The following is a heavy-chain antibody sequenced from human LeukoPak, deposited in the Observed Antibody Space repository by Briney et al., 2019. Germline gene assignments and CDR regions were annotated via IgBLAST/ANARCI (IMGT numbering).Heavy chain of an antibody. Sequence: GGSLRLSCEASGFTFNTYSMNWARQAPGKGLEWVSSIDSSSSYIYYADSAKGRFTISRDNAKNSLYLQMNSLRAEDTAVYYCARDSGNYLDAFDIWGQGTMVTVSS. D-gene: IGHD1-7*01. CDR1: GFTFNTYS. CDR3: ARDSGNYLDAFDI. CDR2: IDSSSSYI. J-gene: IGHJ3*02. V-gene: IGHV3-21*01.